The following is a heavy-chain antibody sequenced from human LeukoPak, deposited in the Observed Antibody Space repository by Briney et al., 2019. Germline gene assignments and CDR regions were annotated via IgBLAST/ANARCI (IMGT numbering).Heavy chain of an antibody. V-gene: IGHV3-11*01. CDR2: ISSSGSTI. D-gene: IGHD2-2*01. Sequence: GESLRLSCAASGFTFSDYYMSWIRQAPGKGLEWVSYISSSGSTIYYADSVKGRFTISRDNAKNSLYLQMNSLRAEDTAIYYCGTLGGTTSWLNFWGQGTLVTVSS. J-gene: IGHJ4*02. CDR1: GFTFSDYY. CDR3: GTLGGTTSWLNF.